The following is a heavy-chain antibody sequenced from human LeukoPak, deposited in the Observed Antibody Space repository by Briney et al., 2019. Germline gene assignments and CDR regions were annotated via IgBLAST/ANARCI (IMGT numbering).Heavy chain of an antibody. Sequence: SETLSLTCTVSGGSISSYYWSWIRQPPGKGLEWIGYIYYSGNTSYNPSLKSRVTISVDTSKNQFSLKLSSVTAADTAVYYCARLTHLGWYFDLWGRGTLVTVSS. CDR1: GGSISSYY. V-gene: IGHV4-59*08. J-gene: IGHJ2*01. D-gene: IGHD3-16*01. CDR2: IYYSGNT. CDR3: ARLTHLGWYFDL.